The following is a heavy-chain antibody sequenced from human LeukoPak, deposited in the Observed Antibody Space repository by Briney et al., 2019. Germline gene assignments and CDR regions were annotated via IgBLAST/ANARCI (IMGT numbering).Heavy chain of an antibody. V-gene: IGHV3-11*01. D-gene: IGHD6-6*01. J-gene: IGHJ5*01. CDR2: ISTSGSTI. Sequence: GGSLRLSCAASGFTFSDDYMTWIRQAPGKGLGWVSYISTSGSTISYADSVKGRFTISRDNAKNSLYLQMNSLRAEDTAVYYCVRWSRSLWFDPWGRGTLATVSS. CDR1: GFTFSDDY. CDR3: VRWSRSLWFDP.